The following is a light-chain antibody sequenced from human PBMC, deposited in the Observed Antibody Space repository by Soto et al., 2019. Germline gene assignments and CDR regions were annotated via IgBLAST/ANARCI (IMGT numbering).Light chain of an antibody. V-gene: IGKV3-20*01. CDR2: GAS. J-gene: IGKJ1*01. CDR1: QSVSSTS. Sequence: EIVLTQSPGTLSLSPGGRATLYCRASQSVSSTSLAWYQQKPGQAPRLLISGASSRATGIPDRFSGSGSGTDFTLTISRLEPEDFAVYYCQQYGSSPKTFGQGTKVDIK. CDR3: QQYGSSPKT.